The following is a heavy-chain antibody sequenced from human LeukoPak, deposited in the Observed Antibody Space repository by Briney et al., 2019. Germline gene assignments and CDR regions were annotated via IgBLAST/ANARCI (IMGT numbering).Heavy chain of an antibody. CDR1: GGSIRNYF. CDR3: ARDGGRYRNDAFDF. CDR2: INYSGGT. J-gene: IGHJ3*01. V-gene: IGHV4-59*01. Sequence: SETLSLTCTVSGGSIRNYFWSWIRQPPGKGLEWIGYINYSGGTNYNPFLKSRVTISVDTSKNQFSLKLNSVTAADTAVYHCARDGGRYRNDAFDFWGQGTVVTVSS. D-gene: IGHD1-26*01.